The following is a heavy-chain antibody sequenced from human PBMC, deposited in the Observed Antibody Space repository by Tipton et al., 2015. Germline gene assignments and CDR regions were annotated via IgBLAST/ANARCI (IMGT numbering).Heavy chain of an antibody. CDR1: GDSIHKYY. D-gene: IGHD4-17*01. CDR3: ASGHGDYVNGMDV. V-gene: IGHV4-59*01. Sequence: LRLSCTVSGDSIHKYYLTWIRQPPGRGLEWIGYIYHSASSNYNPSLKSRVTISLDTSKNQVSLKLSSVTAADTAVYYCASGHGDYVNGMDVWGQGTTVTVSS. CDR2: IYHSASS. J-gene: IGHJ6*02.